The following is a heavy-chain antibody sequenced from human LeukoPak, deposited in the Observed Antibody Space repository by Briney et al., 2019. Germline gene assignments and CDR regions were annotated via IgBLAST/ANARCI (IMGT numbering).Heavy chain of an antibody. J-gene: IGHJ4*02. Sequence: ASETLSLTCTVSGGSISSSSYYWGWIRQPPGKGLEWIGTIHYSGYTYNNPSLKSRVTISVDTSKNQFSLRLSSVTAADTAVYYCARHPTLYPDWGQGTLVTVSS. CDR3: ARHPTLYPD. CDR2: IHYSGYT. D-gene: IGHD2-8*01. V-gene: IGHV4-39*01. CDR1: GGSISSSSYY.